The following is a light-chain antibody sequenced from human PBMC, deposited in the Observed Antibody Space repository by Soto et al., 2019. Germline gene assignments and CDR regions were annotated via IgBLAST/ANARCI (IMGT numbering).Light chain of an antibody. CDR2: DVN. CDR3: SSYTTAGVI. J-gene: IGLJ2*01. Sequence: QSVLTQPASVSRSPGQSITISCTGTSNDIGNYDYVSWFQQHPGKAPKLMIYDVNHRPSGVSDRFSGSKSGNTASLTISGLQADDESDYYCSSYTTAGVIFGGGTKLTVL. V-gene: IGLV2-14*03. CDR1: SNDIGNYDY.